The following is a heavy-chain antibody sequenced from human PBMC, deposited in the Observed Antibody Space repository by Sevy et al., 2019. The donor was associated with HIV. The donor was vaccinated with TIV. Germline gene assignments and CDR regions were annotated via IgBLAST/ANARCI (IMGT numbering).Heavy chain of an antibody. CDR2: ISSSSSTI. CDR1: GFTFSSYS. Sequence: GGSLRLSCAATGFTFSSYSMNWVRQAPGKGLEWVSYISSSSSTIYYADSVKGRFTISRDNAKNSLYQQMNSLRAEDTAVYYCARDVSPTVSSAPPHDAFDIWGQGTMVTVSS. J-gene: IGHJ3*02. D-gene: IGHD4-17*01. CDR3: ARDVSPTVSSAPPHDAFDI. V-gene: IGHV3-48*01.